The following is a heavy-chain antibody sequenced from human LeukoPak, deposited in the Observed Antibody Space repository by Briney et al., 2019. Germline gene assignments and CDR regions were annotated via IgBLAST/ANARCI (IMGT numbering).Heavy chain of an antibody. Sequence: GGSLRLSCAASRFTFSRYGMHWVRQAPGKGLEWVAFIRYDGSNKHYADSVKGRFTISRDNAKNTLYLQMNSLRAEDTAVYYCARTYSNYANYYYYMDVWGKGTTVTVSS. D-gene: IGHD4-11*01. V-gene: IGHV3-30*02. CDR2: IRYDGSNK. J-gene: IGHJ6*03. CDR1: RFTFSRYG. CDR3: ARTYSNYANYYYYMDV.